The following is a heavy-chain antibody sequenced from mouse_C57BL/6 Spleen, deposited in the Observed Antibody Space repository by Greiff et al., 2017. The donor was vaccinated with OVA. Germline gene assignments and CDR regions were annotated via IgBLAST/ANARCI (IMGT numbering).Heavy chain of an antibody. V-gene: IGHV1-18*01. CDR2: INPNNGGT. CDR1: GYTFTDYN. CDR3: AREDYGNPFAY. D-gene: IGHD2-1*01. J-gene: IGHJ3*01. Sequence: EVQLQQSGPELVKPGASVKIPCKASGYTFTDYNMDWVKQSHGKSLEWIGDINPNNGGTIYNQKFKGKATLTVDKSSSTAYMELRSLTSEDTAVYYCAREDYGNPFAYWGQGTLVTVSA.